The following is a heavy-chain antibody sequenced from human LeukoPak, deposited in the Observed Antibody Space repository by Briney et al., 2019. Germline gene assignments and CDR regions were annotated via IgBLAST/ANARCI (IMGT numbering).Heavy chain of an antibody. CDR1: GFAFSDYW. CDR2: INQDGSKE. Sequence: GGSLRLSCAASGFAFSDYWMTWVRQAPGKGLEWVAHINQDGSKEHYMDSVKARFTISRDNAKNSLSLQVNSLRAEDTAVYYCVRDGGVSGYDLLDYWGQGTLVTVSS. CDR3: VRDGGVSGYDLLDY. J-gene: IGHJ4*02. D-gene: IGHD5-12*01. V-gene: IGHV3-7*01.